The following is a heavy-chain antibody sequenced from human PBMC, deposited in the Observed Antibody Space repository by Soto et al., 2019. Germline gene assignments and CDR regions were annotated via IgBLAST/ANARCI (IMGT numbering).Heavy chain of an antibody. D-gene: IGHD2-15*01. CDR3: AGHDFSDGSPNWFDP. Sequence: KPSETLSLTCSVSGGSISSSSHYWGLIRQPPGKGLEWIGSFHYSGSTYYNPSLRSRVTISVDTSKNQFSVKLSSVTAADTAVYYCAGHDFSDGSPNWFDPWGQGTLVTVSS. J-gene: IGHJ5*02. V-gene: IGHV4-39*01. CDR2: FHYSGST. CDR1: GGSISSSSHY.